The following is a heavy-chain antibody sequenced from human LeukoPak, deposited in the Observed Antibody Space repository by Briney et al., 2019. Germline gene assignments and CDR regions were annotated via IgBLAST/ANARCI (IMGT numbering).Heavy chain of an antibody. CDR1: GYTLTELS. CDR3: ATVMRTPIVVANNWFDP. D-gene: IGHD3-22*01. Sequence: ASVTVSCEVSGYTLTELSMHWVRQAPGKGLEWMGGFDPEDGETIYAQKFQGRVTMTEDTSTDTAYMELSSLRSEDTAVYYCATVMRTPIVVANNWFDPWGQGTLVTVSS. CDR2: FDPEDGET. J-gene: IGHJ5*02. V-gene: IGHV1-24*01.